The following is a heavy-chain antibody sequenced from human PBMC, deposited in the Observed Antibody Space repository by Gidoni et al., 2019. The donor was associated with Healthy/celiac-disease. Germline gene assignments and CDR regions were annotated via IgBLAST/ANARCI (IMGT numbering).Heavy chain of an antibody. CDR2: ISYDGSNK. V-gene: IGHV3-30*18. CDR1: GFTFSSYG. D-gene: IGHD3-10*01. CDR3: AKVKGSGHHFDY. J-gene: IGHJ4*02. Sequence: QVQLVESGGGVVPPGRSLRLSCAASGFTFSSYGMHWVRQAPGKGLEWVAVISYDGSNKYYADSVKGRFTISRDNSKNTLYLQMNSLRAEDTAVYYCAKVKGSGHHFDYWGQGTLVTVSS.